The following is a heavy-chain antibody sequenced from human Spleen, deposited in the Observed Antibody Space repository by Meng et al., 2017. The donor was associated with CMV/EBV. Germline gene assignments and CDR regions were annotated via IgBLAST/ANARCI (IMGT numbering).Heavy chain of an antibody. V-gene: IGHV4-39*07. Sequence: GSLRLSCTVSGGSFGVYYWGWIRQPPGKGLEWIGSIYYSGSTYYNPSLKSRVTISVDTSKNQFSLKLSSVTAADTAVYYCARDQLVGVIPGDFDYWGQGTLVTVSS. D-gene: IGHD3-10*01. CDR1: GGSFGVYY. CDR3: ARDQLVGVIPGDFDY. CDR2: IYYSGST. J-gene: IGHJ4*02.